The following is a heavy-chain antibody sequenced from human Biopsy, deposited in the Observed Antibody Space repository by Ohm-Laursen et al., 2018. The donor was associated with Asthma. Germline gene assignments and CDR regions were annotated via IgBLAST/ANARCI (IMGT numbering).Heavy chain of an antibody. CDR2: VFWSGST. CDR3: ARVVSYGDIYFGIDV. CDR1: GGYTGSSDHH. Sequence: TLPLTCRVSGGYTGSSDHHWAWIRQAPGKGLEWIGFVFWSGSTHYSRSLERRVSISIDTATNEFSMKLWSVTPAVYDFYFCARVVSYGDIYFGIDVWGPGNTVVVS. V-gene: IGHV4-30-4*01. D-gene: IGHD4-17*01. J-gene: IGHJ6*02.